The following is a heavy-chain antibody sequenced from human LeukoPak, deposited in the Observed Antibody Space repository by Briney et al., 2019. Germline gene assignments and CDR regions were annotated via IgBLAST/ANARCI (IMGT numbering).Heavy chain of an antibody. CDR2: IHYNGKT. CDR1: GDSISSYY. Sequence: SETLSLTCNVSGDSISSYYWSWTRQSPGKGLEWIGYIHYNGKTNYNPSLESRVTISLDTSRHQFSLKLSSVTAADTAVYYCARHLPREYSYGPYYFDYWGRGTLVTVSS. V-gene: IGHV4-59*08. D-gene: IGHD5-18*01. J-gene: IGHJ4*02. CDR3: ARHLPREYSYGPYYFDY.